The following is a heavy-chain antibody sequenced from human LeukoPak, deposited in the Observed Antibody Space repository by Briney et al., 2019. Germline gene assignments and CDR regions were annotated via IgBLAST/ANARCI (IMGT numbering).Heavy chain of an antibody. D-gene: IGHD3-16*02. Sequence: SQTLSLTCTFSGGSISCGSYYWSWIRQPAGKGLEWIGRIYTSGSTNYNPSLKSRVTISVDTSKNQFSLKLSSVTAADTAVYYCASLYQAANYYYYGMDVWGQGTTVTVSS. V-gene: IGHV4-61*02. J-gene: IGHJ6*02. CDR3: ASLYQAANYYYYGMDV. CDR1: GGSISCGSYY. CDR2: IYTSGST.